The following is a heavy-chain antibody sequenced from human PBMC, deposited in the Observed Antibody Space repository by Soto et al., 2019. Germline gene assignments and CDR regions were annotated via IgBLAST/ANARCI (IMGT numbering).Heavy chain of an antibody. CDR2: ISSSSSYI. Sequence: PGGSLRLSCAASGFTFSSDSMNWVRQAPGKGLEWVSSISSSSSYIYYADSVKGRFTINRDNAKNSLYLQMNSLRAEDTAVYYCARDAGYSSNWNIPPFEWFEPWGQGTLVTGTS. CDR3: ARDAGYSSNWNIPPFEWFEP. D-gene: IGHD6-13*01. J-gene: IGHJ5*02. CDR1: GFTFSSDS. V-gene: IGHV3-21*01.